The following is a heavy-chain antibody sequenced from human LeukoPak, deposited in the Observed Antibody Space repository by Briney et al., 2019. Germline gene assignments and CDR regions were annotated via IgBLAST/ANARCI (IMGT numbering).Heavy chain of an antibody. V-gene: IGHV4-4*07. CDR1: GGSISSYY. CDR3: ARGNDFWSGYYLDGMDV. CDR2: IYTSGST. Sequence: SETLSLTCTVSGGSISSYYWSWIRQPAGKGLEWIGRIYTSGSTNYNPSLKSRVTMSVDTSKNQFSLKLSSVTAADTAVYYCARGNDFWSGYYLDGMDVWGQGTTVTVSS. D-gene: IGHD3-3*01. J-gene: IGHJ6*02.